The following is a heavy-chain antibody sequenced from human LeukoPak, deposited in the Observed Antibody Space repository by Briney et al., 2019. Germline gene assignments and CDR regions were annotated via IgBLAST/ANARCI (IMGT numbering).Heavy chain of an antibody. CDR3: ARRGVLAARLDY. D-gene: IGHD6-6*01. J-gene: IGHJ4*02. Sequence: SETLSLTCTVSGGSISSSSYYWGWIRQPPGKGLEWIGSIYYSGSTYYNPSLKSRVTISVDTSKNQFSLKLSSVTAADTAVYYCARRGVLAARLDYWGQGTLVTVSS. CDR1: GGSISSSSYY. V-gene: IGHV4-39*01. CDR2: IYYSGST.